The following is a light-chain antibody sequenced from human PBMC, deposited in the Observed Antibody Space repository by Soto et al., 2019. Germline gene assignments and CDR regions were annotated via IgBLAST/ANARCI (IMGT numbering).Light chain of an antibody. CDR2: DVS. Sequence: QSVLTQPASVSGSPGQSITISCTGTSSDVDGYNYVSWYQQHPGKAPKLMIYDVSNRPSGVSNRFSGSKSGNTASLTISGLQAEDEADYYCSSYTSSSTPHVFGTGTKVTVL. CDR1: SSDVDGYNY. V-gene: IGLV2-14*01. CDR3: SSYTSSSTPHV. J-gene: IGLJ1*01.